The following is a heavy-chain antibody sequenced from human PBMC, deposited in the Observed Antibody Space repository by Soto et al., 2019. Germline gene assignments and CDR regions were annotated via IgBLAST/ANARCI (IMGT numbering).Heavy chain of an antibody. J-gene: IGHJ4*02. CDR3: ARESEDLTSNFDY. CDR1: GFTFTRYS. Sequence: GGSLRLSCAASGFTFTRYSMNWVRQAPGKGLEWVSSISSTTNYIYYGDSMKGRFTISRDDAKNSLYLEMNSLRAEDTAVYYCARESEDLTSNFDYWGQGTLVTVSA. V-gene: IGHV3-21*06. CDR2: ISSTTNYI.